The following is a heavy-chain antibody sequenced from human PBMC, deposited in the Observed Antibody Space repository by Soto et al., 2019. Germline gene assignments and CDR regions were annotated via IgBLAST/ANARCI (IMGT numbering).Heavy chain of an antibody. J-gene: IGHJ4*02. V-gene: IGHV4-34*01. D-gene: IGHD1-26*01. CDR2: INHSGST. CDR1: VGSFSGYY. Sequence: AETLSLRCAVYVGSFSGYYWSWIRQPPGKGLEWIGEINHSGSTNYNPSLKSRVTISVDTSKNQFSLKLSSVTAADTAVYYCARDRRVGAYFDYWGQGTLVTVSS. CDR3: ARDRRVGAYFDY.